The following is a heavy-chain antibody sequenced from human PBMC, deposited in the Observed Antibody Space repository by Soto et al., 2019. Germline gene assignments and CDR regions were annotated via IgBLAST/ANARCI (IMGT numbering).Heavy chain of an antibody. Sequence: PGGSLRLSCAASGFTFDDYAMHWVRQAPGKGLEWVSGISWNSGSIGYADSVKGRFTISRDNAKNSLYLQMNSLRAEDTALYYCAKASSSWYLGTFDYWGQGTLVTVSS. V-gene: IGHV3-9*01. D-gene: IGHD6-13*01. J-gene: IGHJ4*02. CDR3: AKASSSWYLGTFDY. CDR2: ISWNSGSI. CDR1: GFTFDDYA.